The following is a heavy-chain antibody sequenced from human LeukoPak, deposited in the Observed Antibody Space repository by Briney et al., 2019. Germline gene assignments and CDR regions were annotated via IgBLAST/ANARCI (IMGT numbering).Heavy chain of an antibody. CDR1: GFTFSGSA. J-gene: IGHJ4*02. CDR3: SRLPLCSSTSCPLDY. Sequence: GGSLTLSCAASGFTFSGSAMHGVRQSSGKGLEWVGRFRSKGDSYATAYAASVTGRFTISRDDSKNTAYLQMNSLRTEDTAVYYCSRLPLCSSTSCPLDYWGQGILVTVSS. V-gene: IGHV3-73*01. D-gene: IGHD2-2*01. CDR2: FRSKGDSYAT.